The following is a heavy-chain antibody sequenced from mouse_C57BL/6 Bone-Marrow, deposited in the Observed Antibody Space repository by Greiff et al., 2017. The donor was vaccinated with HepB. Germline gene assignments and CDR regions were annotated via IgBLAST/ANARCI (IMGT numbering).Heavy chain of an antibody. D-gene: IGHD1-1*01. J-gene: IGHJ4*01. CDR3: AVTTTVVATGEAMDY. CDR1: GYTFTSYW. CDR2: IDPSDSYT. Sequence: VQLQQPGAELVKPGASVKLSCKASGYTFTSYWMQWVKQRPGQGLEWIGEIDPSDSYTNYNQKFTGKATLTVDTSSSTAYMQLSSLTSEDSAVYYCAVTTTVVATGEAMDYWGQGTSVTVSS. V-gene: IGHV1-50*01.